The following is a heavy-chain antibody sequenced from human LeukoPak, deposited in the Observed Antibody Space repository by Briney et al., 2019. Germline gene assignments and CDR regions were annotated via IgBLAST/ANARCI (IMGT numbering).Heavy chain of an antibody. CDR2: IIPIFGTA. CDR3: ARDNVGYCSSTSCYPLGY. D-gene: IGHD2-2*01. CDR1: GGTFSSYA. J-gene: IGHJ4*02. V-gene: IGHV1-69*13. Sequence: SVKVSCKASGGTFSSYAISWVRQAPGQGLEWMGGIIPIFGTANYAQKFQGRVTITADEPTSTAYMELSSLRSEDTAVYYCARDNVGYCSSTSCYPLGYWGQGTLVTVSS.